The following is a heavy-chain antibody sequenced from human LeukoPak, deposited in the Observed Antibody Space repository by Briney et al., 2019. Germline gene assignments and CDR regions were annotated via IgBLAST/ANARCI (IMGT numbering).Heavy chain of an antibody. V-gene: IGHV3-23*01. CDR1: GFTFSSYA. CDR2: ISGSGGST. CDR3: ARDGSPAGYYDSSGYLVDYFDY. D-gene: IGHD3-22*01. J-gene: IGHJ4*02. Sequence: PSGGSLRLSCAASGFTFSSYAMSWVRQAPGKGLEWVSAISGSGGSTYYADSVKGRFTISRDNSKNTLYLQMNSLRAEDTALYYCARDGSPAGYYDSSGYLVDYFDYWGQGTLVTVSS.